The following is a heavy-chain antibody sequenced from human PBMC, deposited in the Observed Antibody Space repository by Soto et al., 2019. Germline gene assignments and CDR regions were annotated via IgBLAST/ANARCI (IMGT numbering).Heavy chain of an antibody. V-gene: IGHV3-49*04. CDR3: ASAKNITKSRVDGSWDYFEF. CDR1: GFTFGAYA. D-gene: IGHD2-2*01. CDR2: IRSKAYSRTT. J-gene: IGHJ4*02. Sequence: GVLRLSCSVSGFTFGAYAISWVRQAPGKGLEWLGFIRSKAYSRTTEYAASVRGRFIISRDDSTSIAYLQMNSLKTEDTAVYFSASAKNITKSRVDGSWDYFEFWGQGTLVTASS.